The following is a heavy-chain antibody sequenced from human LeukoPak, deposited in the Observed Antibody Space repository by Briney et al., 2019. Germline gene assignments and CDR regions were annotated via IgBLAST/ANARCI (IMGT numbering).Heavy chain of an antibody. CDR2: INAGNGNT. J-gene: IGHJ4*02. D-gene: IGHD5-18*01. CDR1: GYTFTSYA. Sequence: ASVKVSCMATGYTFTSYAMHWVRQAPGQRLEWMGWINAGNGNTKYSQKFQGRVTITRHTSASTAYMGLSSLRSEDTAVYYCARLLNPEDTAIRWREGNDYWGQGTLVTVSS. V-gene: IGHV1-3*01. CDR3: ARLLNPEDTAIRWREGNDY.